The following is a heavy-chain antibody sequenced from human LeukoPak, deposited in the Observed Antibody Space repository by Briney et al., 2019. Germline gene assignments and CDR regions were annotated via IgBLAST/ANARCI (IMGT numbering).Heavy chain of an antibody. J-gene: IGHJ4*02. CDR1: GGSISSGGYY. CDR3: ARDLYCSSTSCYDY. V-gene: IGHV4-30-2*01. CDR2: IYHSGST. D-gene: IGHD2-2*01. Sequence: SETLSLTCTVSGGSISSGGYYWSWIRQPPGKGLEWIGYIYHSGSTYYYPSLKSRVTISVDRSKNQFSLKLSSVTAADTAVYYCARDLYCSSTSCYDYWGQGTLVTVST.